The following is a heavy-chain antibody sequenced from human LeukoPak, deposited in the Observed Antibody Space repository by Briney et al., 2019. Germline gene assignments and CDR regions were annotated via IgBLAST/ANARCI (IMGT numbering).Heavy chain of an antibody. D-gene: IGHD2-15*01. CDR1: GFSFSGYA. Sequence: GGSLRLSCASSGFSFSGYAMSWVRQAPGKGLELVSSISGSGASAFYADSVKGRFITSKDTASNTVYLQMNRLSAEDTAVYYCAKGSRGYTHYYFDHWGQGTLVTVSS. V-gene: IGHV3-23*01. J-gene: IGHJ4*02. CDR2: ISGSGASA. CDR3: AKGSRGYTHYYFDH.